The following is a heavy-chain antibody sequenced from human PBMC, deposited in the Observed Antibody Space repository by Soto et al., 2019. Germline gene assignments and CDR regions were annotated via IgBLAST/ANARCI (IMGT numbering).Heavy chain of an antibody. CDR2: SYYSGST. V-gene: IGHV4-59*01. CDR3: ATMAYGSSGSVDY. Sequence: QVQLQESGPGLVKPPETLSLTCTVSGGSISSYYWSWIRQPPGKGLEWIGYSYYSGSTNYNPSLESRVTISVDTAKNQFSVKLSSVTAADTAVYYCATMAYGSSGSVDYWGQGTLVTVSS. D-gene: IGHD3-22*01. CDR1: GGSISSYY. J-gene: IGHJ4*02.